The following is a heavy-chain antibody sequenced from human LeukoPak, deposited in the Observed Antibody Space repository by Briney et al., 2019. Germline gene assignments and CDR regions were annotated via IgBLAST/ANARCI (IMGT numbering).Heavy chain of an antibody. CDR2: ISAYNGNT. V-gene: IGHV1-18*01. Sequence: GASVKVSCKASGYTFTSYGISWVRQAPGQGLEWMGWISAYNGNTNYAQKLQGRATMTTDTSTSTAYMELRSLRSDDTAVYYCARASSIAARRDLFDYWGQGTLVTVSS. D-gene: IGHD6-6*01. CDR1: GYTFTSYG. CDR3: ARASSIAARRDLFDY. J-gene: IGHJ4*02.